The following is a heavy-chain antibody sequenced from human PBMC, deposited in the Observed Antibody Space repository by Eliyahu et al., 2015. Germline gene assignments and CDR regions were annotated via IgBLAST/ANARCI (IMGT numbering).Heavy chain of an antibody. CDR1: GFNFKNAW. Sequence: VASGGGLVKPGESLRLSCLASGFNFKNAWLHWVRRAPGKGLEWIGRVKAPIDGGTTDSAAPVQGRFTISRDDSKNTLYLQMTSLKIEDTATYYCTAREVVYGTGTHFDYWGQGILVTVSS. CDR2: VKAPIDGGTT. V-gene: IGHV3-15*01. D-gene: IGHD1-14*01. J-gene: IGHJ4*02. CDR3: TAREVVYGTGTHFDY.